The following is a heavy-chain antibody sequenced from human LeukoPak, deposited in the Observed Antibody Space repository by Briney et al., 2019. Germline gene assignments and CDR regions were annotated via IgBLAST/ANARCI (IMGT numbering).Heavy chain of an antibody. CDR3: ARQRSGWSYDAFDI. CDR2: INPNSGGT. Sequence: ASVKVSCKASGYTFTGYHMHWVRQAPGQGLEWMGRINPNSGGTTYAQTFQGRVTMTRDTSISTAYMELSRVRSDDTAVFYCARQRSGWSYDAFDIWGQGTMVTVSS. J-gene: IGHJ3*02. D-gene: IGHD6-19*01. CDR1: GYTFTGYH. V-gene: IGHV1-2*06.